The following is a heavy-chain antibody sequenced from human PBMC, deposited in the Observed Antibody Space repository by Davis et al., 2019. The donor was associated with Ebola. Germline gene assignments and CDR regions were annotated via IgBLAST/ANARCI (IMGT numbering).Heavy chain of an antibody. CDR2: IIPILGIA. Sequence: SVKVSCKASGGTFSSYAISWVRQAPGQGLEWMGRIIPILGIANYAQKFQGRVTITADKSTSTAYMELISLRSEDTAVYYCAGCGVPDWFDPWGQGTLVTVSS. J-gene: IGHJ5*02. D-gene: IGHD3-10*01. CDR1: GGTFSSYA. CDR3: AGCGVPDWFDP. V-gene: IGHV1-69*04.